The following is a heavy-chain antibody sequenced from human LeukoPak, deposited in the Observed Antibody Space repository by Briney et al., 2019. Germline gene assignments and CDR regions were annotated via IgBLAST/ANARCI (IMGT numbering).Heavy chain of an antibody. J-gene: IGHJ6*03. CDR2: ISAYNGNT. Sequence: ASVKVSCKASGYTFTSYGISWVRQAPGQGLEWMGWISAYNGNTNYAQKLQGRVTMTTDTSTSTAYMELRSLRSDDTAVYYCARGTLPWLVDYYYYMDVWGKGTTVTVSS. CDR3: ARGTLPWLVDYYYYMDV. CDR1: GYTFTSYG. V-gene: IGHV1-18*01. D-gene: IGHD3-9*01.